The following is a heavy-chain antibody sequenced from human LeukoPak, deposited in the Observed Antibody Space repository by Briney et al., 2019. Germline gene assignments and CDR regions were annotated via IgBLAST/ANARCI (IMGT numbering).Heavy chain of an antibody. V-gene: IGHV4-34*01. Sequence: SETLSLTCAVCGGSFSGYYWSWLRQPPGKGLEWIGEINHSGSTNYNPSLKSRVTISVDTSKNQFSLKLSSVTAADTAVYYRARGGGRYCSSTSCYVYAGPYYFDYWGQGTLVTVSS. D-gene: IGHD2-2*01. CDR2: INHSGST. J-gene: IGHJ4*02. CDR1: GGSFSGYY. CDR3: ARGGGRYCSSTSCYVYAGPYYFDY.